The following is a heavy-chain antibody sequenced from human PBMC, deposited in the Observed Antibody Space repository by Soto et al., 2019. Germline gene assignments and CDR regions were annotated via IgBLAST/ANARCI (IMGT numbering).Heavy chain of an antibody. CDR2: IYDTESA. CDR1: GESLSSGGYY. J-gene: IGHJ4*02. CDR3: ARASSSSSAADY. Sequence: PSETLSLTCSVSGESLSSGGYYWSWIRHLPGKGLEWIGYIYDTESAYYNPSLKSRVSISMDTSENHFAMRLTSVTAADSAVYYCARASSSSSAADYWGQGLQVTVS. D-gene: IGHD6-6*01. V-gene: IGHV4-31*03.